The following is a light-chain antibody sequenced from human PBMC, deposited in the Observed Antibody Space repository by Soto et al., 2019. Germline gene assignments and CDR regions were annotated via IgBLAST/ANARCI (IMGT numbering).Light chain of an antibody. Sequence: EIVMTQSPATLSVSPGERATLSCRASQSISSNLAWYQQKPGQAPRLLIYGASTRATGIPARFSGSGSATEFTLTISSLQSEDFAAYYCQQYSHWPLTFGGGTKVDIK. J-gene: IGKJ4*01. V-gene: IGKV3-15*01. CDR2: GAS. CDR3: QQYSHWPLT. CDR1: QSISSN.